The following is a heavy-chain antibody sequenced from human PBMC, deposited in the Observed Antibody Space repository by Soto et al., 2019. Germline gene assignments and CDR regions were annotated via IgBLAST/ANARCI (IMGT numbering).Heavy chain of an antibody. D-gene: IGHD2-2*03. CDR1: CGSFSGYY. V-gene: IGHV4-34*01. CDR2: INHSGST. J-gene: IGHJ4*02. CDR3: ARAHPGYCSSTSCPPLDY. Sequence: QVQLQQWGAGLLKHSETLSLTCAVYCGSFSGYYWSWIRQPPGKGLEWIGEINHSGSTNYNPSLKSRVTISVDTSKNQFSLKLSSVTAADTAVYYCARAHPGYCSSTSCPPLDYWGQGTLVTVSS.